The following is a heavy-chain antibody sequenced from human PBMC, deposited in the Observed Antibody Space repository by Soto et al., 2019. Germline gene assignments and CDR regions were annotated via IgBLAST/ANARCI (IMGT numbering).Heavy chain of an antibody. CDR2: ISGSGGST. V-gene: IGHV3-23*01. CDR1: GFTFSSYA. Sequence: EVQLLESGGGLVQPGGSLRLSCAASGFTFSSYAMSWVRQAPGKGLEWVSTISGSGGSTYYADSVKGRFTISRDNSKNALYLQMNSLRAEDTGVYYCARDRRNDYGDSNWGQGTLVTVSS. J-gene: IGHJ4*02. CDR3: ARDRRNDYGDSN. D-gene: IGHD4-17*01.